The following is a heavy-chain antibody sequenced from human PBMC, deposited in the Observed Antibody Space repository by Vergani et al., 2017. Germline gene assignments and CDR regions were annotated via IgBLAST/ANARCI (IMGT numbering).Heavy chain of an antibody. CDR1: GFSFGSYG. CDR3: VRDRGLCAGGRCYTEAWDY. D-gene: IGHD2-2*02. CDR2: ISNDGGNK. V-gene: IGHV3-30*03. J-gene: IGHJ4*02. Sequence: QVQLVESGGGVVQPGTSLRLSCAASGFSFGSYGMHWVRQSPGKGLEWVAVISNDGGNKYYADSVKGRFTIYKDNTVDMLSLQMNSLRPDDTAVYYCVRDRGLCAGGRCYTEAWDYWGQGTPVTVSS.